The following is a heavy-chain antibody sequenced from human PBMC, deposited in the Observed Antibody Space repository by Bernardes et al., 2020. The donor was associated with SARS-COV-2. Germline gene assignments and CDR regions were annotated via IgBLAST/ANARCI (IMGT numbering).Heavy chain of an antibody. D-gene: IGHD3-22*01. CDR2: INPNSGGT. CDR1: GYPFTGYY. V-gene: IGHV1-2*02. J-gene: IGHJ6*02. CDR3: ALPPTNYDRYGMDV. Sequence: ASVKVSCKASGYPFTGYYMPWVRQAPGQGLEWMGWINPNSGGTNFAQKFQGRVTMTRDTSISTAYMELSRLRSDDTAVYFCALPPTNYDRYGMDVWGQGTTVTVS.